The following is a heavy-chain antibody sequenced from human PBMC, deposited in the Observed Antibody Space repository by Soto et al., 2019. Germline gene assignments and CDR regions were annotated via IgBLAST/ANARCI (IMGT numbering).Heavy chain of an antibody. D-gene: IGHD4-4*01. CDR3: AKVAGNYGSGVYYSYGMDV. CDR2: ISGSGGST. V-gene: IGHV3-23*01. J-gene: IGHJ6*02. CDR1: GVTCIGYA. Sequence: GLIRHSCAASGVTCIGYARSRVLKAPGKGLEWVSAISGSGGSTYYADSVKGRFTISRDNSKNTLYLQMNSLRAEDTAVYYCAKVAGNYGSGVYYSYGMDVWGQGTTVTVS.